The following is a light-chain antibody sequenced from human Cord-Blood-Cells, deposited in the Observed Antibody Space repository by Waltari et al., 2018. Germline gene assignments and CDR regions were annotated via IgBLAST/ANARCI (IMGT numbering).Light chain of an antibody. CDR1: QSVLSSSNNTNY. V-gene: IGKV4-1*01. CDR2: WAS. CDR3: QQYYSTLWT. Sequence: DIVMTQSPASLAVSLGERATTHCKSSQSVLSSSNNTNYLPWYQQKPGQPPKLLIYWASTRESGVPDRFSGSGSGTDFTLTISSLQAEDVAVYYCQQYYSTLWTFGQGTKVEIK. J-gene: IGKJ1*01.